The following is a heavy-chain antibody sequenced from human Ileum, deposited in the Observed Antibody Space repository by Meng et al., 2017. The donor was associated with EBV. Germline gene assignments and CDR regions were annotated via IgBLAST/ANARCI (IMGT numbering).Heavy chain of an antibody. Sequence: GQLVGRGGGLVQPGRSLRLSCAASGFNFSNYGMHWVRQAPGKGLVWVSHINSDGSATTYADSVKGRFTISRDNAKNTVYLQMNSLRAEDTAVYYCARGDGSHFFWGQGTLVTVSS. V-gene: IGHV3-74*02. CDR1: GFNFSNYG. D-gene: IGHD5-24*01. CDR2: INSDGSAT. J-gene: IGHJ4*02. CDR3: ARGDGSHFF.